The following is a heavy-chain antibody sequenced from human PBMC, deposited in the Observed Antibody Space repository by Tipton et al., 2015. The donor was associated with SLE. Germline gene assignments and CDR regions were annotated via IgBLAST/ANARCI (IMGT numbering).Heavy chain of an antibody. J-gene: IGHJ6*02. Sequence: SLRLSCAASGFTFSSYGMHWVRQAPGKGLEWVAVIWYDGSNKYYADSVKGRFTISRDNSKNTLYLQMNSLRAEDTAMYYCAKVLGGSGSYYGMDVWGQGTTVTVSS. D-gene: IGHD3-10*01. CDR2: IWYDGSNK. CDR3: AKVLGGSGSYYGMDV. CDR1: GFTFSSYG. V-gene: IGHV3-30*18.